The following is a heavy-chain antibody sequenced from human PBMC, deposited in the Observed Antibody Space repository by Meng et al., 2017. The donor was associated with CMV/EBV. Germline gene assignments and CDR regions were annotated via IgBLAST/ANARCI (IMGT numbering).Heavy chain of an antibody. D-gene: IGHD3-3*01. J-gene: IGHJ6*02. CDR2: ISGSGGST. Sequence: GGSLRLSCAASGFTFSSYAMSWVRQAPGKGLEWVSAISGSGGSTYYADSVKGRFTISRDNSKNTLYLQMNSLRAEDTAVYYCARKYYDFWSGYWGYGMDVWGQGTTVTVSS. CDR1: GFTFSSYA. CDR3: ARKYYDFWSGYWGYGMDV. V-gene: IGHV3-23*01.